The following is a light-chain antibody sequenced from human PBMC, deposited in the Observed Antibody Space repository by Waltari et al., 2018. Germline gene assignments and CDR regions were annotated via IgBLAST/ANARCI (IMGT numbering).Light chain of an antibody. CDR1: SSDVGGYNY. J-gene: IGLJ2*01. CDR2: EVS. V-gene: IGLV2-8*01. Sequence: QSALTQPPSASGSPGQSVTISCPGTSSDVGGYNYVSWYQQHPGKAPKLMIYEVSKRPSGVPDRFSGSKSGNTASLTVSGLQAEDEADYYCNSYAGSNNLVFGGGTKLTVL. CDR3: NSYAGSNNLV.